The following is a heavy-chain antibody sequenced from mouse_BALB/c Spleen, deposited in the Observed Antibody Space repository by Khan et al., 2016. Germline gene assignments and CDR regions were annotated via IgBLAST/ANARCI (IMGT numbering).Heavy chain of an antibody. V-gene: IGHV1-7*01. CDR2: NNPSTGNT. Sequence: VQLQESGAELAKPGASVKMSCKVSGYTFTSYWMHWVKQRLGQGQEWSGYNNPSTGNTEYNQTLKDQATLTGDKSSSTAYMQLSCVTSEDTAVYYCASYYGSSYAMDYCGRGTSVTVSS. CDR3: ASYYGSSYAMDY. CDR1: GYTFTSYW. D-gene: IGHD1-1*01. J-gene: IGHJ4*01.